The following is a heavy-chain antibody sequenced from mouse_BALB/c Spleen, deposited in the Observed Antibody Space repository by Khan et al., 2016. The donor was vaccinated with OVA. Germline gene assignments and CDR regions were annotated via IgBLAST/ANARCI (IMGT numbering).Heavy chain of an antibody. CDR2: ISYSGST. D-gene: IGHD1-2*01. CDR3: ARTARIKY. Sequence: EVKLLESGPGLVKPSQSLSLTCTVTGYSITSGYVWYWIRQFPGNIPEWMGYISYSGSTNYKPSLKSRISITRDTSKNQFFLQLNSVTTEDTATYYCARTARIKYWGQGTTLTVSS. J-gene: IGHJ2*01. V-gene: IGHV3-2*02. CDR1: GYSITSGYV.